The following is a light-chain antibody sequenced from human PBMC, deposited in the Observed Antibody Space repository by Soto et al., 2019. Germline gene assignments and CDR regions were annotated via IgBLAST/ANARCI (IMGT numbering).Light chain of an antibody. CDR2: GAS. Sequence: EIVLTQSPGTLSLSPGERATLSCRASQSVSSSYLAWYQQKPGQAPRLLIYGASSRATGIPDRFSGSGSGTEFTLTISSLQSEDVAVYFCQEYDNWPPEGPFGQGTKVEI. CDR1: QSVSSSY. CDR3: QEYDNWPPEGP. V-gene: IGKV3-20*01. J-gene: IGKJ1*01.